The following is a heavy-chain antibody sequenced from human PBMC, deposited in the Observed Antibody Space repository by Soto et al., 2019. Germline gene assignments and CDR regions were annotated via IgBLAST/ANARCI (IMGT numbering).Heavy chain of an antibody. CDR2: IIPIFGTA. CDR3: ASGITMFGVVIIPIDY. J-gene: IGHJ4*02. CDR1: GGTFSSYA. V-gene: IGHV1-69*06. D-gene: IGHD3-3*01. Sequence: QVQLVQSGAEVKKPGSSVKVSCKASGGTFSSYAISWVRQAPGQGLEWMGGIIPIFGTATYAQKFQGRVMITADKSTSTAYMELSSLRSEDTAVYYCASGITMFGVVIIPIDYLGQGTLVTVSS.